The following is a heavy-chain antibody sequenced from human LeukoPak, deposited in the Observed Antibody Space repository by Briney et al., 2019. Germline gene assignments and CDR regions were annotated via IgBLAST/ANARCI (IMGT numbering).Heavy chain of an antibody. V-gene: IGHV1-69*04. Sequence: SVKVSCKASGGTFSSYAISWVRQAPGQGLEWMGRTIPILGIANYAQKFQGRVTITADKSTSTAYMELSSLRSEDTAVYYCASGKETDYWGQGTLVTVSS. CDR3: ASGKETDY. CDR2: TIPILGIA. CDR1: GGTFSSYA. J-gene: IGHJ4*02.